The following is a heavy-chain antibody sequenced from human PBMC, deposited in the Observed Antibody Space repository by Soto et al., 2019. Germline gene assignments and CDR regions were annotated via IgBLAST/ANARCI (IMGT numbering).Heavy chain of an antibody. J-gene: IGHJ4*02. CDR2: IIPIFGTA. CDR3: ARGSSMVRDRAAFDY. Sequence: AASVKVSCKASGGTFSSYAISWVRQAPGQGLEWMGGIIPIFGTANYAQKFQGRVTITADESTSTAYMELSSLRSEDTAVYYCARGSSMVRDRAAFDYWGQGTLVTVSS. CDR1: GGTFSSYA. V-gene: IGHV1-69*13. D-gene: IGHD3-10*01.